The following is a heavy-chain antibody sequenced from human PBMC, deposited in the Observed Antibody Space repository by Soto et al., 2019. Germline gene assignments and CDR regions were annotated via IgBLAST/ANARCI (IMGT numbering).Heavy chain of an antibody. V-gene: IGHV3-11*01. CDR3: ARDPVLRFLEWPRGMDV. CDR2: ISSSGSTI. Sequence: GGSLRLSCAASGFTFSDYYMSWIRQAPGKGLEWVSYISSSGSTIYYADPVKGRFTISRDNAKNSLYLQMNSLRAEDTAVYYCARDPVLRFLEWPRGMDVWGQGTTVTVSS. D-gene: IGHD3-3*01. CDR1: GFTFSDYY. J-gene: IGHJ6*02.